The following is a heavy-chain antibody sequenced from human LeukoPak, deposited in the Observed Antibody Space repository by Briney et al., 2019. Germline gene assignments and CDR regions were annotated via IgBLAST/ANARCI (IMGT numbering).Heavy chain of an antibody. CDR2: ISGSGGST. J-gene: IGHJ4*02. Sequence: PGGSLRLSCAASGFTFSNYGMSWVRQGPGKGLEWVSTISGSGGSTYYADSVKGRFTISRDNSKNTLFLQMNSLRADDTAVYFCAKDQKSIAATGYDYWGQGTLVTVSS. D-gene: IGHD6-13*01. CDR1: GFTFSNYG. V-gene: IGHV3-23*01. CDR3: AKDQKSIAATGYDY.